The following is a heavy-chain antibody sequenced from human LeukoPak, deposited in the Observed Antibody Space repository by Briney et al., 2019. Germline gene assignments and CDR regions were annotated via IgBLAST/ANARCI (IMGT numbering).Heavy chain of an antibody. D-gene: IGHD3-16*01. CDR1: GYSFSSYW. CDR2: IYPGDSDT. Sequence: GESLQISCKGSGYSFSSYWIGWVRPMPGKGLEWMGIIYPGDSDTRYSPSFQGQVTISADKSISTAYLQWSSLKASDTAMYYCARSEITVETFDYWGQGTLVTVSS. J-gene: IGHJ4*02. V-gene: IGHV5-51*01. CDR3: ARSEITVETFDY.